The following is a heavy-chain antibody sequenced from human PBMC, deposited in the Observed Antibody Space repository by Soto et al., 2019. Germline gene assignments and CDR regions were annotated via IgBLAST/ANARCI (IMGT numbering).Heavy chain of an antibody. Sequence: GGSLRLSCAASGFTFSSYGMHWVRQAPGKGLEWVAVISYDGSNKYYADSVKGRFTISRDNSKNTLYLQMGSLRAEDMAVYYCASVSYKWVPEEADFFDYWGQGAPVTAPQ. D-gene: IGHD1-20*01. V-gene: IGHV3-30*03. J-gene: IGHJ4*02. CDR2: ISYDGSNK. CDR1: GFTFSSYG. CDR3: ASVSYKWVPEEADFFDY.